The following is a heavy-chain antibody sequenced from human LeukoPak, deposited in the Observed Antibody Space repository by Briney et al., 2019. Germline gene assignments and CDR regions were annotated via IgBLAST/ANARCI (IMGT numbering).Heavy chain of an antibody. V-gene: IGHV1-18*01. J-gene: IGHJ5*02. CDR2: ISAYNGNT. CDR3: ARDTYSSSSSWFDP. Sequence: ASVKVSCKASGYTFTSDGISWVRQAPGQGLEWMGWISAYNGNTNYAQKLQGRVTMTTDTSTSTAYMELRSLRSDDTAVYYCARDTYSSSSSWFDPWGQGTLVTVSS. D-gene: IGHD6-6*01. CDR1: GYTFTSDG.